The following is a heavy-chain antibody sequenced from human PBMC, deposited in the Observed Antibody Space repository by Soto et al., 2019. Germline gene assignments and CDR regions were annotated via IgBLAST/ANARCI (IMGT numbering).Heavy chain of an antibody. V-gene: IGHV4-59*01. Sequence: SETLSLTCAVSGASISSYYWSWIRQPPGKGLEWIGYIYYSGSTNYNPSLKSRVTISVDTSKNQFSLKLSSVTAADTAVYYCARDRSGYGHYYYYGMDVWGQGTTVTVSS. D-gene: IGHD5-18*01. CDR3: ARDRSGYGHYYYYGMDV. CDR2: IYYSGST. CDR1: GASISSYY. J-gene: IGHJ6*02.